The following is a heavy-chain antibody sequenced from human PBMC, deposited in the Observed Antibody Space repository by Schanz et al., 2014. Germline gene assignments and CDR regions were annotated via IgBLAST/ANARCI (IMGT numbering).Heavy chain of an antibody. CDR1: GFTFSAYG. Sequence: EVQLLESGGGLVQPGGSLRLSCAASGFTFSAYGMNWLRQAPGKGLEWVSYISSSSSTRYYADSVKGRFTISRDNAKNSLYLQLNSLRADDTAVYYCARNRGSGGQNWYFDLWGRGTLVTVSS. J-gene: IGHJ2*01. CDR2: ISSSSSTR. V-gene: IGHV3-48*01. CDR3: ARNRGSGGQNWYFDL. D-gene: IGHD1-26*01.